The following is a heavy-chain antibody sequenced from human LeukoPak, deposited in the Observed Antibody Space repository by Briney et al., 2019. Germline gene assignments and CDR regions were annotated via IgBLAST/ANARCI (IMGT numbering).Heavy chain of an antibody. Sequence: GGSLRLSCAVSGFSFSSYAMHWVRQAPGKGLEYVSAISINGDTTYYANSVKGRFTISRDNSKNTLYLQMGSLRAEDMAIYYCARVLRDSSGYYDYWGQGTLVTVSS. CDR1: GFSFSSYA. D-gene: IGHD3-22*01. V-gene: IGHV3-64*01. CDR3: ARVLRDSSGYYDY. J-gene: IGHJ4*02. CDR2: ISINGDTT.